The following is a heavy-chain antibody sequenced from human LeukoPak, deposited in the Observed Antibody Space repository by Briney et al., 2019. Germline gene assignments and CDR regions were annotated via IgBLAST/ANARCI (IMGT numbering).Heavy chain of an antibody. CDR1: GGSISSSY. CDR2: IYYSGST. D-gene: IGHD4-11*01. CDR3: AKDRPELRDNYSDYLGGFDP. J-gene: IGHJ5*02. V-gene: IGHV4-59*12. Sequence: SETLSLTCTVSGGSISSSYWSWIRQAPGKGLEWIGYIYYSGSTSYNPSLKSRVTISVDTSKNQFSLELTSVTAADTAVYYCAKDRPELRDNYSDYLGGFDPWGQGTLVTVSS.